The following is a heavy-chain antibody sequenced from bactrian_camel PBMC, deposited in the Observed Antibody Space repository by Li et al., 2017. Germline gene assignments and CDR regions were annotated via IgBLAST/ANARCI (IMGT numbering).Heavy chain of an antibody. V-gene: IGHV3S28*01. Sequence: VESGGGSVQAGGSLRVSCAASGYASGPYCMGWFRRSPGKGRERVATIDTTGITNYADSVKGRFTIAKDNAKDTLYLQMENLLPEDTAMYYCAA. CDR2: IDTTGIT. D-gene: IGHD1*01. CDR1: GYASGPYC.